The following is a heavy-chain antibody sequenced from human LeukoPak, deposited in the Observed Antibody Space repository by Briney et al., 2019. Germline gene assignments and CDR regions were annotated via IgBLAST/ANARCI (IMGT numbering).Heavy chain of an antibody. V-gene: IGHV4-30-4*01. CDR3: VGATIGAFDI. D-gene: IGHD1-26*01. CDR1: GVSISSGDYY. CDR2: IYYSGST. Sequence: PSETLSLTCTVSGVSISSGDYYWSWIRQPPGKGLEWIGYIYYSGSTYYNPSLKSRVTISVDTSKNQFSLKLSSVTAADTAVYYSVGATIGAFDIWGQGTMVTVSS. J-gene: IGHJ3*02.